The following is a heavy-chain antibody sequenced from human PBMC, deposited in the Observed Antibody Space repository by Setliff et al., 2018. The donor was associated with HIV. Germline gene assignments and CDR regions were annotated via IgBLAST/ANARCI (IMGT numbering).Heavy chain of an antibody. Sequence: ASVKVSCKTSGGTFNTHAFSWVRQAPGQGLEWMGGIIPVRGLANYARNFQGRVTITADTSTNTAYLEVVSLRSEDTAIYYCARHYFDSNSYYRPPFDSWGQGTPVTVSS. V-gene: IGHV1-69*10. J-gene: IGHJ5*01. CDR3: ARHYFDSNSYYRPPFDS. CDR2: IIPVRGLA. D-gene: IGHD3-22*01. CDR1: GGTFNTHA.